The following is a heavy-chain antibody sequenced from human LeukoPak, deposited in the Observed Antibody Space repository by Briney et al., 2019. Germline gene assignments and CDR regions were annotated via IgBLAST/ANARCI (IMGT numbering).Heavy chain of an antibody. J-gene: IGHJ4*02. D-gene: IGHD2-2*01. CDR3: ARPATGYCSSAGCHWDS. CDR1: GFTFSAHS. Sequence: PGGSLRLSCAASGFTFSAHSMYWVRQAPGKGLEWVSSISASSNFIHYAESVRGRFTISRDNAKNSLYLQMNSLGAQDTAVYYCARPATGYCSSAGCHWDSWGQGTLVTVSS. V-gene: IGHV3-21*01. CDR2: ISASSNFI.